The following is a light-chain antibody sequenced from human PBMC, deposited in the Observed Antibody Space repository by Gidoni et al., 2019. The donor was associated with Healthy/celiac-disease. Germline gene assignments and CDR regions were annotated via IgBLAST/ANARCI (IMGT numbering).Light chain of an antibody. J-gene: IGKJ3*01. CDR2: DAS. V-gene: IGKV1-33*01. CDR3: QQYDKLFT. Sequence: DIPMTQSPSSLSASVGDRVTITCQASQDISNYLNWYQQKPGKAPKLLTYDASNLETGVPSRFSGSGSGTDFTFTISSLQPEDVATYYCQQYDKLFTFGPGTKVDIK. CDR1: QDISNY.